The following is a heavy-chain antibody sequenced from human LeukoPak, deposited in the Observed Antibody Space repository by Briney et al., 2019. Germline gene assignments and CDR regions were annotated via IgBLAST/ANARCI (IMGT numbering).Heavy chain of an antibody. CDR1: GFTFSSYG. CDR2: IRYDGSNK. D-gene: IGHD3-10*01. CDR3: AKEPGFGVLLGYFDY. V-gene: IGHV3-30*02. Sequence: GGSLRLSCAASGFTFSSYGTHWVRQAPGKGLEWVAFIRYDGSNKYYADSVKGRFTISRDNSKNTLYLQMNSLRAEDTAVYYCAKEPGFGVLLGYFDYWGQGTLVTVSS. J-gene: IGHJ4*02.